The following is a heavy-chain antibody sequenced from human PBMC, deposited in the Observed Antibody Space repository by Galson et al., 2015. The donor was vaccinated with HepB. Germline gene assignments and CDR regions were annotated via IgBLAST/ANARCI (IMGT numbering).Heavy chain of an antibody. CDR3: ARGGGPQWRVRGFDS. D-gene: IGHD6-19*01. J-gene: IGHJ4*02. CDR1: GDSVSSNGAA. V-gene: IGHV6-1*01. CDR2: TYYRSKWYN. Sequence: CAISGDSVSSNGAAWNWIRQSPSRGLEWLGRTYYRSKWYNDYAESVKSRISINTDTSKNQFSLQLNSVTPEDTAVYYCARGGGPQWRVRGFDSWGQGTLVTVSS.